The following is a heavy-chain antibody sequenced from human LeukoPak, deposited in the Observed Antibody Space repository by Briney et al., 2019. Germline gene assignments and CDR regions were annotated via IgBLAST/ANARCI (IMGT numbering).Heavy chain of an antibody. CDR1: GGSISSSSW. V-gene: IGHV4-4*02. Sequence: PSGTLSLTCAVSGGSISSSSWWSWVRQPPGKGLEWIGEVYHSGSPNYNPSFRGRVTILVDKSKNQFSLNLGSLTAADTAVYYCARESTTYTAMVSDYYYGMDVWGQGTTVTVSS. J-gene: IGHJ6*02. D-gene: IGHD5-18*01. CDR3: ARESTTYTAMVSDYYYGMDV. CDR2: VYHSGSP.